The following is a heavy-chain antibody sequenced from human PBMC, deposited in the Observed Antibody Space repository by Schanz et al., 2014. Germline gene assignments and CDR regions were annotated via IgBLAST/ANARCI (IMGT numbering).Heavy chain of an antibody. J-gene: IGHJ4*02. D-gene: IGHD6-19*01. CDR1: GYTFTNYP. CDR2: INTNNGNP. V-gene: IGHV7-4-1*02. Sequence: QIQLLQSGSALKKPGASVKVSCKASGYTFTNYPVTWVRQAPGQGLEWMGWINTNNGNPTYAQGFTGRFVFSLDTSVSTAYLQISSLKAEDTAVYYCTTETIAMAGTFSIWGQGTLVTVSS. CDR3: TTETIAMAGTFSI.